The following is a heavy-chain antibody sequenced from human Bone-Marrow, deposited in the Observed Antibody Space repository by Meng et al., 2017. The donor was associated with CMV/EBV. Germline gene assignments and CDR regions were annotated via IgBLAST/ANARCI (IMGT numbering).Heavy chain of an antibody. J-gene: IGHJ4*02. V-gene: IGHV1-18*01. CDR3: ARGGDYSNSVDY. D-gene: IGHD4-11*01. Sequence: ASVKVSCKASGYTFTSYGISWVRQAPGQGLEWMGWISAYNGNTNYAQKFQGRVTMTRDTSISTAYMELSRLRSDDTAVYYCARGGDYSNSVDYWGQGTLVTVSS. CDR1: GYTFTSYG. CDR2: ISAYNGNT.